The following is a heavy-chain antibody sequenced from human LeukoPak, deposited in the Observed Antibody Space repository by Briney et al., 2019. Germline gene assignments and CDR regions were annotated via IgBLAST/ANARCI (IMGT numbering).Heavy chain of an antibody. J-gene: IGHJ6*02. CDR2: INHSGST. D-gene: IGHD4-4*01. Sequence: TSETLSLTCAVYGGSFSGYYWSWIGQPPGKGLEWIGEINHSGSTNYNPSLKRRVTISLDTSNNQFSLKLSSVTAADTAVYYCAREERVLGVYSNHPHYYGMDVWGQGTTVTVSS. CDR1: GGSFSGYY. CDR3: AREERVLGVYSNHPHYYGMDV. V-gene: IGHV4-34*01.